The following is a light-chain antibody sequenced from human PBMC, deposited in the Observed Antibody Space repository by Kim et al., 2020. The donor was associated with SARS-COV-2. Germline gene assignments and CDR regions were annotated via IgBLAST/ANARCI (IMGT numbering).Light chain of an antibody. V-gene: IGLV1-51*01. CDR2: DNN. CDR1: NSNLGNNY. J-gene: IGLJ2*01. Sequence: GQKVPISCSGSNSNLGNNYVAWYQQLPGTAPKLLIYDNNKRHSGIPDRFSGSKSGTSATLGITGLQTGDEAEYYCGTWDNSLNGVVFGGGTQLTVL. CDR3: GTWDNSLNGVV.